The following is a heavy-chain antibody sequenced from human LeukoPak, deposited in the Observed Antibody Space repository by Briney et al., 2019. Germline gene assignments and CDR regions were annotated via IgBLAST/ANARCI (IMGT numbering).Heavy chain of an antibody. Sequence: MASETLSLTCTVSGGSISSYYWSWIRQPPGKGLEWIGYIYYSWSTNYNPSLKSRVTISVDTSKNQFSLKLSSVTAADTAVYYCASSSWYGRVDYWGQGTLVTVSS. V-gene: IGHV4-59*01. CDR3: ASSSWYGRVDY. J-gene: IGHJ4*02. CDR2: IYYSWST. CDR1: GGSISSYY. D-gene: IGHD6-13*01.